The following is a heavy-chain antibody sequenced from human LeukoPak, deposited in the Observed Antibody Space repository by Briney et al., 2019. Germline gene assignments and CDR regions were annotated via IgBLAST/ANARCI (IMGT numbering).Heavy chain of an antibody. CDR1: GFTFSSYA. V-gene: IGHV3-23*01. D-gene: IGHD3-22*01. Sequence: GGSLRLSCAASGFTFSSYAMSRVRQAPGKGLEWVSAISGSGGSTYYADSVKGRFTSSRDNSKNTLYLQMNSLRAEDTAVYYCAKQINSSGYYSFDYWGQEPLVTVSS. CDR3: AKQINSSGYYSFDY. CDR2: ISGSGGST. J-gene: IGHJ4*02.